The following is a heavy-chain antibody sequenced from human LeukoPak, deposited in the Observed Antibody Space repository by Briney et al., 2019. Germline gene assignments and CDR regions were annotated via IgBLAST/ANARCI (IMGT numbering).Heavy chain of an antibody. CDR2: IYPGDSDT. Sequence: GESLKISCKGSGYSFTSYWIGWVRHMPGKGLEWMGIIYPGDSDTRYSPSFQGQVTISADQSISTAYLQWSSLKASDTAMYYCARHDRFTYGDLHYWGQGTLVTVSS. V-gene: IGHV5-51*01. CDR1: GYSFTSYW. CDR3: ARHDRFTYGDLHY. D-gene: IGHD4-17*01. J-gene: IGHJ4*02.